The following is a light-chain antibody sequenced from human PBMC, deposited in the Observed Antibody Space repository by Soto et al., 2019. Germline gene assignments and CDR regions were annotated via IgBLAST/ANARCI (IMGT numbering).Light chain of an antibody. CDR2: GNS. CDR3: QSYDSSLSGYYV. Sequence: QLVLTQPPSVSGAPGQRVTISCTGSSSNIGAGYDVHWYQQLPGTAPKLLIYGNSTRPSRVPDRFSGSKSGTSASLAITGLQAEDEADYYCQSYDSSLSGYYVFGTGTKLAVL. J-gene: IGLJ1*01. V-gene: IGLV1-40*01. CDR1: SSNIGAGYD.